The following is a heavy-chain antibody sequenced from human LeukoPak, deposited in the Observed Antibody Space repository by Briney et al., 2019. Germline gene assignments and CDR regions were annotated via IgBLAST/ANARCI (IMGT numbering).Heavy chain of an antibody. CDR1: GFTFSSYS. D-gene: IGHD6-13*01. J-gene: IGHJ4*02. CDR2: ISSSSRYI. Sequence: GGSLRLSCAAAGFTFSSYSMNWVRPAPGKGLEWVSSISSSSRYIFYADSMKGRFTISRDNSKNSLYLKMNSLRAEDTAVYYCARVAEAAAFDSWGQGTLVTVSS. V-gene: IGHV3-21*06. CDR3: ARVAEAAAFDS.